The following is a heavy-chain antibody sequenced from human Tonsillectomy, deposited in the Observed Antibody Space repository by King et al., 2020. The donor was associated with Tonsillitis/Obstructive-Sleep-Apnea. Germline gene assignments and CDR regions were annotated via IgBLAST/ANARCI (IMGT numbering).Heavy chain of an antibody. CDR1: GYTLTELS. CDR2: FDPEDGET. CDR3: ATDSGYSSGWQADYYYYYMDV. Sequence: QLVQSGAEVKKPGASVKVSCKVSGYTLTELSMHWVRQAPGKGLEWMGGFDPEDGETIYAQKFQGRVTMTEDTSTATAYMELSSLRSEDTAVYYCATDSGYSSGWQADYYYYYMDVWGKETTVTVSS. V-gene: IGHV1-24*01. J-gene: IGHJ6*03. D-gene: IGHD6-19*01.